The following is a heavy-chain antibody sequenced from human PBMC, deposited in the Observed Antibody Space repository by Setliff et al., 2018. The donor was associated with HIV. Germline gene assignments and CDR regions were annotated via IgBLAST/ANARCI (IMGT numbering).Heavy chain of an antibody. CDR1: GDSMTSGIFY. CDR3: ARRTFGSGRFDP. V-gene: IGHV4-61*09. Sequence: SETLSLTCTVSGDSMTSGIFYWSWVRQPAGKGLEWIGQVHSTLSTNYNPSLKSRLSISADTSKNQFSLNLRFVTAADTALYYCARRTFGSGRFDPWGQGTPVTVS. D-gene: IGHD6-19*01. CDR2: VHSTLST. J-gene: IGHJ5*02.